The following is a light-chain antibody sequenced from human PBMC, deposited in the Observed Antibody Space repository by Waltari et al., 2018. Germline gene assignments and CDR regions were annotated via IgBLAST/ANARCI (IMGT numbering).Light chain of an antibody. CDR3: QSYDSSLSGV. CDR1: SSNIGAGYD. Sequence: QSVLTQPPSVSGAPGRRVTVPCTGSSSNIGAGYDVNWYHQLPGTAPNLLIYGNSNRPSGVPDRFSGSKSGTSASLAITGLQAEDEADYYCQSYDSSLSGVFGGGTKLTVL. V-gene: IGLV1-40*01. J-gene: IGLJ3*02. CDR2: GNS.